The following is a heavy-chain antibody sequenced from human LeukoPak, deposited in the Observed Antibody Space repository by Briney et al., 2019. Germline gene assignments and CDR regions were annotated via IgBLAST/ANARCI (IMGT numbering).Heavy chain of an antibody. D-gene: IGHD3-10*01. CDR3: ARGTDMVRFDY. V-gene: IGHV4-59*01. J-gene: IGHJ4*02. CDR2: IYYSGST. CDR1: GGSISSYY. Sequence: SETLSLTCTVSGGSISSYYWSWIRQPPGKGLEWIGYIYYSGSTNYNPSLKSRVTISVDTSKNQFSLKLSSVTAADTAVYYCARGTDMVRFDYWGKGTLVTVSS.